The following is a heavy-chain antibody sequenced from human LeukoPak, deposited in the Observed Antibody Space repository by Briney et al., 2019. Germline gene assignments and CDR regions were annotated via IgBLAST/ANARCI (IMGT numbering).Heavy chain of an antibody. CDR1: GGSISSGHYY. CDR3: ASIYCSSTSCYGFDY. CDR2: IYYSGNT. J-gene: IGHJ4*02. D-gene: IGHD2-2*01. V-gene: IGHV4-30-4*01. Sequence: SQNLSLTSTVSGGSISSGHYYWRWIRQPPGKGLELIGYIYYSGNTYYNPSLKSRVTISVDTSKNQFSLKLSSVTAADTAVYYCASIYCSSTSCYGFDYWGQGTLVTVSS.